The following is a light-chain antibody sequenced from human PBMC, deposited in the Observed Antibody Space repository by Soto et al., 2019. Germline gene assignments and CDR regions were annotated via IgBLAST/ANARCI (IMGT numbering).Light chain of an antibody. J-gene: IGKJ2*01. V-gene: IGKV1-12*01. Sequence: DIQMTQSPSSVSASVGDRATITCRASQGISTWLAWYQQKPGKAPKLLIFAASRLQSGVPSRFSGSGSGTAFTLTINSLQPEDFATYFCQQANSFPPTFGQGTKLEIK. CDR3: QQANSFPPT. CDR2: AAS. CDR1: QGISTW.